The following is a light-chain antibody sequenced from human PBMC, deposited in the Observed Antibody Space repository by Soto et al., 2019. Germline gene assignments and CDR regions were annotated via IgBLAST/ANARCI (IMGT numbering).Light chain of an antibody. CDR1: SSNIGSFYD. CDR3: QSYDNSLNHVV. Sequence: QSVLTQPPSVSGAPGQRVTIPCTGSSSNIGSFYDVHWYQQVPGTVPKLLIHSDNNRPSGVPDRFSGSKSGTAASLAITGLQAEDEADYYCQSYDNSLNHVVFGGGTKLTVL. CDR2: SDN. J-gene: IGLJ2*01. V-gene: IGLV1-40*01.